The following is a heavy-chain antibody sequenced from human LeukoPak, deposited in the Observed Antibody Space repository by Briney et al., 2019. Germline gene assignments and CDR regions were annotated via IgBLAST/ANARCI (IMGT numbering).Heavy chain of an antibody. CDR3: ARENWYKFDY. CDR1: GFTFSTYS. CDR2: ISSSSNYV. Sequence: PGGSLRLSCAASGFTFSTYSMNWVRQAPGKGLEWVSSISSSSNYVHYADSVKGRFTISRDNAKNSLFLQMNCLRAEDTALYYCARENWYKFDYWGQGTLVSVSS. D-gene: IGHD1/OR15-1a*01. V-gene: IGHV3-21*01. J-gene: IGHJ4*02.